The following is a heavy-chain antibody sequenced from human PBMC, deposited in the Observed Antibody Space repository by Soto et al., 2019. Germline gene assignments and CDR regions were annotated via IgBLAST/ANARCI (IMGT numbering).Heavy chain of an antibody. CDR2: ISAYNGNT. V-gene: IGHV1-18*01. J-gene: IGHJ6*02. Sequence: QVPLVQSGAEVKKPGASVKVSCKASGYTFTSYGISWVRQAPGQGLEWMGWISAYNGNTNYAQKLQGRVTMTTDTSTSTAYMELRSLRSDDTAVYYCARDRPWNVGATEDNYYGMDVWGQGTTVTVSS. CDR1: GYTFTSYG. CDR3: ARDRPWNVGATEDNYYGMDV. D-gene: IGHD1-26*01.